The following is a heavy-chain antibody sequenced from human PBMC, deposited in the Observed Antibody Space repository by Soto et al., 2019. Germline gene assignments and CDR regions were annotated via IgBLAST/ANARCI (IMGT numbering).Heavy chain of an antibody. CDR1: GFTFSSYA. Sequence: GGSLRLSCAASGFTFSSYAMSWVRQAPGKGLEWVSAISGSGGSTYYADSVKGRFTISRDNSKNTLYLQMNSLRAEDTAVYYCAKSYSSSSFGDYFDYWGQGTLVTVSS. CDR3: AKSYSSSSFGDYFDY. D-gene: IGHD6-6*01. V-gene: IGHV3-23*01. CDR2: ISGSGGST. J-gene: IGHJ4*02.